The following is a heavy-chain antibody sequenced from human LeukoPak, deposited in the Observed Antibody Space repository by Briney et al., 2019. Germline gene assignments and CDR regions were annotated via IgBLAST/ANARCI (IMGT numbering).Heavy chain of an antibody. CDR1: GGSISSGDYY. V-gene: IGHV4-30-4*01. CDR3: ARERTLLYYFDY. J-gene: IGHJ4*02. CDR2: IYYSGST. D-gene: IGHD3/OR15-3a*01. Sequence: SETLSLTCTVSGGSISSGDYYWSWIRQPPGTGLEWIGYIYYSGSTYYNPSLKSRVTISVDTSKNQFSLKLSSVTAADTAVYYCARERTLLYYFDYWGQGTLVTVSS.